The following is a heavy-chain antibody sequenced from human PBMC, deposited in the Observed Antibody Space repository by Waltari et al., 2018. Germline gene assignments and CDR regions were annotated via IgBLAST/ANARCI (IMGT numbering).Heavy chain of an antibody. J-gene: IGHJ6*03. CDR1: GYTFTDYY. CDR3: ATVAAAGTDYYYYYMDV. D-gene: IGHD6-13*01. Sequence: EVQLVQSGAEVKKPGATVKISCKASGYTFTDYYMHWVQQAPGKGLEWMGRVDPEDGETIYAEKFQGRVTITADTSTDTAYMELSSLRSEDTAVYYCATVAAAGTDYYYYYMDVWGKGTTVTVSS. CDR2: VDPEDGET. V-gene: IGHV1-69-2*01.